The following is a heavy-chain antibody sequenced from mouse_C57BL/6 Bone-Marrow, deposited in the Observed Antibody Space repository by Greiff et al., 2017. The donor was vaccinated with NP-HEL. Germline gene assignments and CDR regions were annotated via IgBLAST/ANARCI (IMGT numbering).Heavy chain of an antibody. CDR2: IRNKANGYTT. CDR1: GFTFTDYY. V-gene: IGHV7-3*01. Sequence: EVQLVESGGGLVQPGGSLSLSCAASGFTFTDYYMSWVRQPPGKALEWLGFIRNKANGYTTEYSASVKGRFTISRDNSQSILYLQMNALRAEDSATYYCARYSLSDLNGAMDYWGQGTSVTVSS. CDR3: ARYSLSDLNGAMDY. J-gene: IGHJ4*01. D-gene: IGHD6-2*01.